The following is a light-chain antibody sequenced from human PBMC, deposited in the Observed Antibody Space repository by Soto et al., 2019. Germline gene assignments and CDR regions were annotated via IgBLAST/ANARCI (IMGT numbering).Light chain of an antibody. CDR3: QQDGNSPWT. Sequence: EIVLTQSPGTLSLSPGERATLSCRASQSVSNNYLAWYQQRPGQAPRLLTYGASSRAIGIPDRFSGSGSGTDFTLTINRLEPEDFAVYYCQQDGNSPWTFGQGTKVEIK. CDR2: GAS. V-gene: IGKV3-20*01. J-gene: IGKJ1*01. CDR1: QSVSNNY.